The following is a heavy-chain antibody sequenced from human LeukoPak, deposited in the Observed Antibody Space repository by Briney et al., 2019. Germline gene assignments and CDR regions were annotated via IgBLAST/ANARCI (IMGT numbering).Heavy chain of an antibody. V-gene: IGHV4-59*01. D-gene: IGHD6-13*01. J-gene: IGHJ4*02. Sequence: SETLSLTCTVSGGSISSYYWSWIRQPPGKGLEWIGYIYYSGSTNYNPSLKSRVTISVDTSKNQFSPKPSSVTAADTAVYYCAREGPRYSSSGTFDYWGQGTPVTVSS. CDR2: IYYSGST. CDR1: GGSISSYY. CDR3: AREGPRYSSSGTFDY.